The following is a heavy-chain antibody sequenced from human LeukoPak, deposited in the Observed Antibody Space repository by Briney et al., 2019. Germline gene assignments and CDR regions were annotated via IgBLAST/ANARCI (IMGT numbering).Heavy chain of an antibody. Sequence: PSETLSLTCTVSGGSISSYYWSWIRQPPGKGLEWIGYIYYTGSTNYNPSLKSRVTISVDASKNQFSLKLSSVTAADTAVYYFARRIAVPQLFDYWGQGTLVTVSS. CDR2: IYYTGST. V-gene: IGHV4-59*01. D-gene: IGHD6-19*01. J-gene: IGHJ4*02. CDR1: GGSISSYY. CDR3: ARRIAVPQLFDY.